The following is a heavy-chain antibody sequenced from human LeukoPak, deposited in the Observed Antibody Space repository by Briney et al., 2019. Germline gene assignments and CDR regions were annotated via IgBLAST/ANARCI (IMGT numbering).Heavy chain of an antibody. J-gene: IGHJ4*02. CDR2: IYTSGST. Sequence: SQTLSLTCTVSGGSISSGSYYWSWIRQPAGKGLEWIGRIYTSGSTNYNPSLKSRVTISVDTSKNQFSLKLSSVTAADTAVYYCASALGPTFDYWGQGTLVTVSS. V-gene: IGHV4-61*02. CDR1: GGSISSGSYY. CDR3: ASALGPTFDY. D-gene: IGHD1-26*01.